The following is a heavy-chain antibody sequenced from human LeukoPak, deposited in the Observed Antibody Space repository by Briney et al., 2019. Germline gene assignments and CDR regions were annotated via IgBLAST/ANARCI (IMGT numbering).Heavy chain of an antibody. CDR3: ARILRVQLQANDAFDI. D-gene: IGHD5-18*01. CDR1: GYTFTGYD. CDR2: INPNSGGT. V-gene: IGHV1-2*02. J-gene: IGHJ3*02. Sequence: ASVKVSCKASGYTFTGYDMNWVRQAPGQGLEWMGWINPNSGGTKYAQKFQGRVTMTRDTSISTAYMEVRRLRSDNTAVHYGARILRVQLQANDAFDIWGQGTMVTVSS.